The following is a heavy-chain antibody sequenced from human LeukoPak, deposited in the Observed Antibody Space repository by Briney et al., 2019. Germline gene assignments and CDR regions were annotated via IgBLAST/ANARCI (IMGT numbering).Heavy chain of an antibody. CDR2: IYYSESA. D-gene: IGHD3-9*01. CDR1: GDSVSSYY. CDR3: ARKRSFDL. V-gene: IGHV4-59*02. Sequence: SETLSLTCTVSGDSVSSYYWSWIRQPPGKRLEWIGCIYYSESATYNPSLKCRVTIALDTSKNQFFLKLSSLTAADSAVYYCARKRSFDLWGQGTLVTVSS. J-gene: IGHJ4*02.